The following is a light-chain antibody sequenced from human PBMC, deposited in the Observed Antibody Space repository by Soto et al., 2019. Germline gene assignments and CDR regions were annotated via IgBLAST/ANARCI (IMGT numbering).Light chain of an antibody. CDR2: EVS. V-gene: IGLV2-8*01. Sequence: QSALTQSPSASGSPGQSVTISCTGTSSDVGGHNYVSWYQHHPSKAPKLIIYEVSKRPSGVPDRFSGSKSANTASLTVSGLQAEDEAFYYCSSTAGNNNLVFGGGTKVTVL. CDR3: SSTAGNNNLV. CDR1: SSDVGGHNY. J-gene: IGLJ3*02.